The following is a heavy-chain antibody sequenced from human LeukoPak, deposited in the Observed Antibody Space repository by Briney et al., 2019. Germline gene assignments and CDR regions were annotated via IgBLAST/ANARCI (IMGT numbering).Heavy chain of an antibody. CDR1: GGSFSGYY. CDR2: INHSGST. Sequence: PSETLSLTCAVYGGSFSGYYWSWIRQPPGKGLEWIGEINHSGSTNYNPSLKSRVTISVDTSKNQFSLKLSSVTAADTAVYYCARGPIQLWRTDAFDIWGQGTMVTVSS. V-gene: IGHV4-34*01. CDR3: ARGPIQLWRTDAFDI. J-gene: IGHJ3*02. D-gene: IGHD5-18*01.